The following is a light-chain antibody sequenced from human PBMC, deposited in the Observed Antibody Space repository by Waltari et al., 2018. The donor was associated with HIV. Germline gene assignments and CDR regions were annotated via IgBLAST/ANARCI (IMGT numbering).Light chain of an antibody. CDR2: SNT. CDR3: SVWDVTLNGLV. CDR1: SSNIGSRS. V-gene: IGLV1-44*01. Sequence: QPLLTQSPSASGTPGQRVNISCFGTSSNIGSRSVNWYQPFPGTPPKLLIFSNTERPSGVPDRFSGSKSGTSASLAITGLHSQDEADYYCSVWDVTLNGLVFGGGTRLSVL. J-gene: IGLJ2*01.